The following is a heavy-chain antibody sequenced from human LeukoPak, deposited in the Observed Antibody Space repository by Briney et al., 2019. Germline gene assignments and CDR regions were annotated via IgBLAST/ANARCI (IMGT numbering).Heavy chain of an antibody. V-gene: IGHV3-49*04. CDR2: IRSQAHSGTT. Sequence: PGRSLRLSCTASGFTFGYHAINWVRQAPGRGLEWVGFIRSQAHSGTTEYATSVKASYTISRDDTKSVAYLQMNSPKTEDTAVYYCTRDILSISQPCFFEYWGQGTLVTVSS. CDR1: GFTFGYHA. D-gene: IGHD2-2*01. J-gene: IGHJ4*02. CDR3: TRDILSISQPCFFEY.